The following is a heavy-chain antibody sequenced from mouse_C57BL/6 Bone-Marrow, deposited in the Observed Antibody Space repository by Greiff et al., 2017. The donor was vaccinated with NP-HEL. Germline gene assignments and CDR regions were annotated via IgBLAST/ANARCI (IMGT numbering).Heavy chain of an antibody. CDR2: YPGSGNTY. D-gene: IGHD3-2*02. J-gene: IGHJ4*01. Sequence: VQGVESGPELVKPGASVKMSCKASGYTFTDYYMHWVKQKPGKGLEWIGEIYPGSGNTYYNEKFKGKATLTADTSSSTAYMQLSSLTSEDSAVYFCARSTAQATGAMDYWGQGTSVTVSS. CDR3: RSTAQATGAMDY. CDR1: YTFTDYYM. V-gene: IGHV1-83*01.